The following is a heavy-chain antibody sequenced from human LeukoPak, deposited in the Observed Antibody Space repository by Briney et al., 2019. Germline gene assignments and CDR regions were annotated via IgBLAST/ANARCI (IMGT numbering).Heavy chain of an antibody. D-gene: IGHD3-22*01. V-gene: IGHV1-69*04. CDR2: IIPILGIA. Sequence: SVKVSCKASGGTFSSYAISWVRQAPGQGLEWMGRIIPILGIANYAQKFQGRVTITADKSTSTAYMELSSLRSEDTAVYYCARDRKGVVVIDYWGQGTLVTVSS. CDR1: GGTFSSYA. CDR3: ARDRKGVVVIDY. J-gene: IGHJ4*02.